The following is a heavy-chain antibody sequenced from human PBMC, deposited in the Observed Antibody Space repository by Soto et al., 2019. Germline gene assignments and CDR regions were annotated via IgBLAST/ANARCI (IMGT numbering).Heavy chain of an antibody. D-gene: IGHD5-12*01. CDR2: ISGSGGST. Sequence: PGGSLRLSCAASGFTFSSYAMSWVRQAPGKGLEWVSAISGSGGSTYYADSVKGRFTISRDNSKNTLYLQMNSLRAEDTAVYYCAKVPKTKWLPKRCDYFDYWGQGTLVTVSS. J-gene: IGHJ4*02. CDR1: GFTFSSYA. CDR3: AKVPKTKWLPKRCDYFDY. V-gene: IGHV3-23*01.